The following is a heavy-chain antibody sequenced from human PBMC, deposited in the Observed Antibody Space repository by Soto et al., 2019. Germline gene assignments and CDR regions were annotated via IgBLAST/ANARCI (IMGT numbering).Heavy chain of an antibody. Sequence: EVQLVESGGGLVQPGGSLRLSCSASGFTFSTYWMNWVRQAPGVGLEEVAMINPDGSAKFYVDSVKGRFTISRDNAKNSLFLQMNGLRAEDTAIYYCARDPGWGAFDSWGQGTLVTVSP. CDR1: GFTFSTYW. J-gene: IGHJ4*02. V-gene: IGHV3-7*03. CDR2: INPDGSAK. CDR3: ARDPGWGAFDS. D-gene: IGHD1-26*01.